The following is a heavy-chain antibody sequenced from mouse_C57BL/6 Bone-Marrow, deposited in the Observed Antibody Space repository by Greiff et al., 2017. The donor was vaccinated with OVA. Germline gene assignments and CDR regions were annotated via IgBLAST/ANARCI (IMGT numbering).Heavy chain of an antibody. D-gene: IGHD1-1*01. Sequence: VMLVESGAELVRPGTSVKVSCKASGYAFTNYLIEWVKQRPGQGLEWIGVINPGSGGTNYNEKFKGKATLTADKSSSTAYMQLSSLTSEDSAVYFCARPRSSWFAYWGQGTLVTVSA. V-gene: IGHV1-54*01. CDR1: GYAFTNYL. CDR2: INPGSGGT. CDR3: ARPRSSWFAY. J-gene: IGHJ3*01.